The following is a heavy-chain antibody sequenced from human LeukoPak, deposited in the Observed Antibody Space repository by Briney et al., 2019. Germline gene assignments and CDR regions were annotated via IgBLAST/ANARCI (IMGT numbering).Heavy chain of an antibody. V-gene: IGHV3-74*03. CDR2: INSDGGTT. Sequence: GGSLRLSCAASGSTFSSYWMHWVRQAPGKGLVWVSRINSDGGTTMYADSVKGRFTISRDNAKNTLYLQMNSLTAEDTSVYFCARDYYGAEDYWGQGTLVTVSS. J-gene: IGHJ4*02. CDR3: ARDYYGAEDY. D-gene: IGHD3-22*01. CDR1: GSTFSSYW.